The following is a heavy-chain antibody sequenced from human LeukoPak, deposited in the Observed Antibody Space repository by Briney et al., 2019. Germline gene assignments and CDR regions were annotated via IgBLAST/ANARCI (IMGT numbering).Heavy chain of an antibody. CDR2: IKEDGNEE. D-gene: IGHD3-3*01. CDR3: AKDLPVRPYYDFWSGYFDY. J-gene: IGHJ4*02. CDR1: GFTFSSSW. Sequence: GGSLRLSCSASGFTFSSSWMAWGRQAPGKGLEWVATIKEDGNEEYYVDSVKGRFTISRDNAKNSLYLQMNSLRAEDTAVYYCAKDLPVRPYYDFWSGYFDYWGQGTLVTVSS. V-gene: IGHV3-7*01.